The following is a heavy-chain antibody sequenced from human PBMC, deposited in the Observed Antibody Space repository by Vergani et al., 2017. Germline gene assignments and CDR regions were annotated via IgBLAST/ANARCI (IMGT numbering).Heavy chain of an antibody. CDR1: GFTFSSYG. J-gene: IGHJ4*02. Sequence: QVQLVESGGGVVQPGRSLRLSCAASGFTFSSYGMHWVRQAPGKGLEWVAVIWYDGSNKYYADSVKGRFTISRDNSKNTLYLQMKSLRAEDTAVYYCARDFSGTTSLFDYWGQGTLVTVSS. V-gene: IGHV3-33*01. CDR2: IWYDGSNK. D-gene: IGHD1-1*01. CDR3: ARDFSGTTSLFDY.